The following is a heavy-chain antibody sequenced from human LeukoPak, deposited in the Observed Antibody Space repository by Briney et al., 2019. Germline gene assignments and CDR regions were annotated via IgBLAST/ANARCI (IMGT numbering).Heavy chain of an antibody. J-gene: IGHJ4*02. Sequence: GGSLKLSCAASGFTFSGSAMHWVRQASGKGLEWVGRIRSKANSYATAYAASVKGRFTISRDDSKNTAYLQMNSLKTEDTAVYYCTCGYSGYDYPPFDYWGQGTLVTVSS. CDR1: GFTFSGSA. CDR2: IRSKANSYAT. CDR3: TCGYSGYDYPPFDY. V-gene: IGHV3-73*01. D-gene: IGHD5-12*01.